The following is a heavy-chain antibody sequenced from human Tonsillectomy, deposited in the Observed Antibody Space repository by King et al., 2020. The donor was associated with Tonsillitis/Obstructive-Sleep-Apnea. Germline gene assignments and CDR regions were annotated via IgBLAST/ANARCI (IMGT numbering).Heavy chain of an antibody. CDR1: GGTFSSYA. D-gene: IGHD3-10*01. J-gene: IGHJ6*02. Sequence: QLVQSGAEVKKPGSSVKVSCKASGGTFSSYAISWVRQAPGQGLEWMGGIIPILGIENYAQKVQGRVTITADKSTSTAYMELSSLRSEDTAVYYCARDFSMVRGVTPSYYYGMDVWGQGTTVTVSS. CDR3: ARDFSMVRGVTPSYYYGMDV. CDR2: IIPILGIE. V-gene: IGHV1-69*10.